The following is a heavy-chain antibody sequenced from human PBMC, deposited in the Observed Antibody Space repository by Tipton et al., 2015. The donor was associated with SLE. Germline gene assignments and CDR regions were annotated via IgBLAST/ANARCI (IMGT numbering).Heavy chain of an antibody. D-gene: IGHD6-19*01. V-gene: IGHV4-59*11. CDR1: GGSINSHY. J-gene: IGHJ4*02. CDR3: ARDAAVAGHFDY. CDR2: IYYSGGT. Sequence: TLSLTCTVSGGSINSHYWSWFRPPPGKGLEYIGYIYYSGGTNHNPSLNNRVTISVDRSHNQFSLKLSSVTPADTAVYYCARDAAVAGHFDYWGQGKLVTVSS.